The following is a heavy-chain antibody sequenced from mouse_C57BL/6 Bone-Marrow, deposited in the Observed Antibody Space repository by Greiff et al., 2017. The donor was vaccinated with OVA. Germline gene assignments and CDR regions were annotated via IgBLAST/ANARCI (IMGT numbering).Heavy chain of an antibody. CDR1: GFTFTDYY. V-gene: IGHV7-3*01. Sequence: EVQRVESGGGLVQPGGSLSLSCAASGFTFTDYYMSWVRPPPGKALEWLGFIRNKANGYTTEYSASVKGLFTISRDNSQSILYLHMNALGAEDSATYYGAGCCSYAMDYWGQGTSVTVSS. J-gene: IGHJ4*01. CDR2: IRNKANGYTT. CDR3: AGCCSYAMDY.